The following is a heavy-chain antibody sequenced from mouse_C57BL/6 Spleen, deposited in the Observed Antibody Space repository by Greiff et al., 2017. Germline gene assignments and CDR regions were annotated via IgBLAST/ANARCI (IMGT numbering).Heavy chain of an antibody. CDR1: GYAFSSSW. CDR2: IYPGDGDT. D-gene: IGHD1-1*01. J-gene: IGHJ1*03. Sequence: VQLQQSGPELVKPGASVKISCKASGYAFSSSWMNWVKQRPGKGLEWIGRIYPGDGDTNYNGKFKGKATLTADKSSSTAYMQLSSLTSEDSAVXFCARKDYYGREDWYFDVWGTGTTVTVSS. V-gene: IGHV1-82*01. CDR3: ARKDYYGREDWYFDV.